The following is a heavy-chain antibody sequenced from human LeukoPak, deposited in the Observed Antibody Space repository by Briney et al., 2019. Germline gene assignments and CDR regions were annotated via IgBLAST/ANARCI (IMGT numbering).Heavy chain of an antibody. CDR2: ISGSDGST. CDR3: AKEVRGPYYYDSSGYSDY. CDR1: GFTFSNYA. V-gene: IGHV3-23*01. J-gene: IGHJ4*02. D-gene: IGHD3-22*01. Sequence: GGSLRLSCAASGFTFSNYAMSWVRQAPGKGLEWVSAISGSDGSTYYADSVKGRFTISRDNSKNTLYLQMNSLRAEDTAVHYCAKEVRGPYYYDSSGYSDYWGQGTLVTVSS.